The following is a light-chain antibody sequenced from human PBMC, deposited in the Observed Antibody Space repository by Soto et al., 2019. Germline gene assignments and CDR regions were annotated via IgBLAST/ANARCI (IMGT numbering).Light chain of an antibody. CDR3: HSYDSSLSGHVV. CDR2: GNN. V-gene: IGLV1-40*01. Sequence: QPVLTQPPSVSGAPGQRVTISCTGSSSNIGAGYDVHWYQQLPGTAPKLLIYGNNNRPSGVPDRFSGSKSGTSASLAITGLQAEDEADYYCHSYDSSLSGHVVFGGGTKLTVL. CDR1: SSNIGAGYD. J-gene: IGLJ2*01.